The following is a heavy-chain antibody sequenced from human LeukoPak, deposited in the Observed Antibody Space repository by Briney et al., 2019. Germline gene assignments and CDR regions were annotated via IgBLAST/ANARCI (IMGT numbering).Heavy chain of an antibody. D-gene: IGHD3-22*01. Sequence: GASVKVSCKASGYTFTGYYMHWVRQAPGQGLEWMGWINPNSGGTNYAQKFQGRVTMTRDTSTSTVYMELSSLRSEDTAVYYCAGGYFITPDYWGQGTLVTVSS. V-gene: IGHV1-2*02. CDR3: AGGYFITPDY. CDR1: GYTFTGYY. CDR2: INPNSGGT. J-gene: IGHJ4*02.